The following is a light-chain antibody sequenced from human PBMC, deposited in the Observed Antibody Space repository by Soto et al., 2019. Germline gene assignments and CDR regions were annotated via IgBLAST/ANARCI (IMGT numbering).Light chain of an antibody. CDR1: QGISSY. V-gene: IGKV1-9*01. CDR2: ASS. CDR3: QQLNTYPIT. J-gene: IGKJ5*01. Sequence: DIQLTQSPSFLSASVGDSVTITCRASQGISSYLAWYQQTPGKAPKLLIYASSTLQSGVPSRFSGSGSGTEFALTISGLQPEDYATYYCQQLNTYPITFGQGTRLDIK.